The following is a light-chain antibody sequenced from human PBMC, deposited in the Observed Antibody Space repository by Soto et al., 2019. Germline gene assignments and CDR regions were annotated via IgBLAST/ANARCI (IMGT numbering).Light chain of an antibody. CDR1: SSNIGSTS. V-gene: IGLV1-44*01. J-gene: IGLJ3*02. Sequence: QSVLTQPPSASGTPGQRVTISCSGSSSNIGSTSVYWYQQLPGTAPKLLIYSNNRRPSGVPDRLSGSKSGTSASLAISGLQSEDEADYYCAAWDNGLSGWVFGGGTKLTVL. CDR2: SNN. CDR3: AAWDNGLSGWV.